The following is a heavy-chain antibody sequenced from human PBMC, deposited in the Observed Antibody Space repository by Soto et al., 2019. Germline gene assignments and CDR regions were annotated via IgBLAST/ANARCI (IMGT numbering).Heavy chain of an antibody. J-gene: IGHJ4*02. D-gene: IGHD1-1*01. CDR2: ISAHNGNT. Sequence: QVHLVQSGAEVKKPGASVKVSCKGSGYGFTTYGITWVRQAPGQGLEWMAWISAHNGNTNYAQKLQGRVTVTRDTSTSTPYMELRSLRSDDTAVYYCARGGYGDYWGQGALVTVSS. CDR3: ARGGYGDY. V-gene: IGHV1-18*01. CDR1: GYGFTTYG.